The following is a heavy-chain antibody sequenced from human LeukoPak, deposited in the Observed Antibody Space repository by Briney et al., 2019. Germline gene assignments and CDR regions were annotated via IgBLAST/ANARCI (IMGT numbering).Heavy chain of an antibody. CDR2: IYYSGST. CDR3: ARAYQLLSWFDP. D-gene: IGHD2-2*01. Sequence: PSETLSLTCTVSGGSISSSSYYWGWIRKPPGKGLEWIGSIYYSGSTYYNPSLKSRVTISVDTSKNQFSLKLSSVTAADTAVYYCARAYQLLSWFDPWGQGTLVTVSS. CDR1: GGSISSSSYY. V-gene: IGHV4-39*07. J-gene: IGHJ5*02.